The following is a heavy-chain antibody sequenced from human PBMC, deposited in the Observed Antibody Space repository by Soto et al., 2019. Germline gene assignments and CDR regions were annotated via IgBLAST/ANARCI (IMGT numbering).Heavy chain of an antibody. CDR1: GYTFTSYG. D-gene: IGHD2-2*01. J-gene: IGHJ5*02. CDR3: ARFECSSTSCWHFSFDP. V-gene: IGHV1-18*01. Sequence: ASVKVSCKASGYTFTSYGISWVRLAPGQGLEWMGWISAYNGNTNYAQKLQGRVTMTTDTSTSTAYMELRSLRSDDTAVYYCARFECSSTSCWHFSFDPWGQGTLVTVSS. CDR2: ISAYNGNT.